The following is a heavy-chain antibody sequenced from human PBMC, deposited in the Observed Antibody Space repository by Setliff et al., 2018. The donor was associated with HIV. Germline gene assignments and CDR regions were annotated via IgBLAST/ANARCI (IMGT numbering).Heavy chain of an antibody. CDR2: VYNSGST. Sequence: ETLSLTCTVSGGSISSDYWNWVRQPAGKGLEWIGRVYNSGSTNYNPSLKSRVTMSVDTSKNQFSLKLSSVTAADTAVYYCARSIGTVRGITEFDYWGQGTLVTVSS. J-gene: IGHJ4*02. CDR1: GGSISSDY. V-gene: IGHV4-4*07. CDR3: ARSIGTVRGITEFDY. D-gene: IGHD3-10*01.